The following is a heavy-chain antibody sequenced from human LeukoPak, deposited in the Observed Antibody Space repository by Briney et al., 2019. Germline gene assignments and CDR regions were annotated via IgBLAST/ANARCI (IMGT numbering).Heavy chain of an antibody. CDR2: ISSSSSYI. V-gene: IGHV3-21*01. CDR3: ARADRPGDYYYYYMDV. J-gene: IGHJ6*03. D-gene: IGHD4-17*01. Sequence: SGGSLRLSCAASGFSFSSYTMNWVRQAPGKGLEWASCISSSSSYIKYADSLKGRFTISRDNAKNSLYLQMNSLRAEDTAVYYCARADRPGDYYYYYMDVWGKGTTVTVSS. CDR1: GFSFSSYT.